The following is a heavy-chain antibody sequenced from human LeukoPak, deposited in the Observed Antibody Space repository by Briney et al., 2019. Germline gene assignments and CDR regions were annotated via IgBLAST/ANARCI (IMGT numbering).Heavy chain of an antibody. V-gene: IGHV4-59*01. CDR3: ARDRYQHDSSTYFGCYA. J-gene: IGHJ5*02. D-gene: IGHD3-22*01. CDR1: GGSISSYY. CDR2: IYYSGST. Sequence: SETLSLTCTVSGGSISSYYWSWTRQPPGKGLEWIGYIYYSGSTNYNPSLKSRVTISVDTSKNQFSLKLSSVTAADTAVYYCARDRYQHDSSTYFGCYAWGPGTLVTVSS.